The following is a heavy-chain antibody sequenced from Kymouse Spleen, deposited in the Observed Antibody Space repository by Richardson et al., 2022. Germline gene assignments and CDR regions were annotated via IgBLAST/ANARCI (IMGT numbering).Heavy chain of an antibody. CDR2: ISYDGSNK. D-gene: IGHD7-27*02. V-gene: IGHV3-30*18. CDR1: GFTFSSYG. J-gene: IGHJ4*02. CDR3: AKGWGWSFDY. Sequence: QVQLVESGGGVVQPGRSLRLSCAASGFTFSSYGMHWVRQAPGKGLEWVAVISYDGSNKYYADSVKGRFTISRDNSKNTLYLQMNSLRAEDTAVYYCAKGWGWSFDYWGQGTLVTVSS.